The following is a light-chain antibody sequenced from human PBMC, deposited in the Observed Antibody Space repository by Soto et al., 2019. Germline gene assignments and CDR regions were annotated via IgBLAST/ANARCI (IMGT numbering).Light chain of an antibody. V-gene: IGLV2-14*03. CDR3: TSYTTTNTYV. CDR2: DVN. Sequence: QSALTQPASVSGSPGQSITISCTGTSSDVGGYHYVSWYQHRPGKAPKLMIYDVNNRPPGVSNRFSGSKSGNTASLTISGLQAEDEADYYCTSYTTTNTYVFGTGTKVTVL. CDR1: SSDVGGYHY. J-gene: IGLJ1*01.